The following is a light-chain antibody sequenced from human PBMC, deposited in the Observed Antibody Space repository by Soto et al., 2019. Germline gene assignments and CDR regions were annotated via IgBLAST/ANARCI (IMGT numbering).Light chain of an antibody. V-gene: IGKV3-11*01. CDR2: ATS. CDR3: QQRSRCPFT. J-gene: IGKJ3*01. Sequence: EVVLTQSPSSLSLSPGDGATLSCRARKNIGNCLAWYQRKPGEGPRLLIYATSSWAAGIRASFSGSGSGTDFPLTITSLEPEDCAVYYCQQRSRCPFTFGRGTKGDIK. CDR1: KNIGNC.